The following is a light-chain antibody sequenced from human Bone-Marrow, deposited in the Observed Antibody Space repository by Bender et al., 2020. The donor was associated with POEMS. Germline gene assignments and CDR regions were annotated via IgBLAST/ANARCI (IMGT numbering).Light chain of an antibody. CDR3: QSYDTNKVI. J-gene: IGLJ2*01. CDR1: RGDIAGNY. V-gene: IGLV6-57*01. Sequence: NLTLTQPHSVSESPGKTVTISCARTRGDIAGNYVQWYQQRPGSSPAIVIYEDKERPSGVPDRFSGSIDRSSNSASLTISGLKTEDEADYYSQSYDTNKVIFGGGTKLTVL. CDR2: EDK.